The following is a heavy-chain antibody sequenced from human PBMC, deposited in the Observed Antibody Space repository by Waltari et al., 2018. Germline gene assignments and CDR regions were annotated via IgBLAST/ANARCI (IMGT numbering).Heavy chain of an antibody. CDR3: AREYSSFDY. CDR1: GRSISTYY. D-gene: IGHD6-13*01. J-gene: IGHJ4*02. Sequence: QVQLQESGPGLVKPSETLSLTCTVSGRSISTYYWSWIRQPPGKGLEWIGYIHYSGSTSYNPSLKSRVTISVDTSKNQLSLKVSSVTAADTAVYYCAREYSSFDYWGQGTLVTVSS. V-gene: IGHV4-59*01. CDR2: IHYSGST.